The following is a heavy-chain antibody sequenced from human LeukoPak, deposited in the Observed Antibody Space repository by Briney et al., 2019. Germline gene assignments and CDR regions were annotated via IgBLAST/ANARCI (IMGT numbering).Heavy chain of an antibody. CDR2: ISSSGSII. CDR3: ARDRFSGSYPLDY. J-gene: IGHJ4*02. D-gene: IGHD1-26*01. V-gene: IGHV3-11*01. CDR1: GFIFSDYY. Sequence: GESLKISCTTSGFIFSDYYMSWIRQAPGKGLEWVSYISSSGSIIYYADSVKGRFTISRDNAKNSLYLQMNSLRAEGTAVYYCARDRFSGSYPLDYWGQGTLVTVSS.